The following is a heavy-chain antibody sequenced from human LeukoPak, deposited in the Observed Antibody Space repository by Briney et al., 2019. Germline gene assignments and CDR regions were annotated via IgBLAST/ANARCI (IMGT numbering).Heavy chain of an antibody. CDR1: GFTFSSYS. CDR2: ISSSSSMI. CDR3: ARDYGDLPARVPYFDY. J-gene: IGHJ4*02. D-gene: IGHD4-17*01. V-gene: IGHV3-48*02. Sequence: GGSLRLSCAASGFTFSSYSMNWVRQAPGKGLEWVSYISSSSSMIYYADSVKGRFTISRDNAKNSLYLQMKSLRDEDTAIYYCARDYGDLPARVPYFDYWGQETLITVSS.